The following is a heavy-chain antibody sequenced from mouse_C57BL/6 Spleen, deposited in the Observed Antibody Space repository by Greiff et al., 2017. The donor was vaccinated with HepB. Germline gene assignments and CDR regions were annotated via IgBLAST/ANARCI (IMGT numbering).Heavy chain of an antibody. V-gene: IGHV1-62-2*01. J-gene: IGHJ3*01. CDR2: FYPGSGSI. CDR3: ARHEGYYYGSSYPAWFAY. Sequence: VQLQQSGAELVKPGASVKLSCKASGYTFTEYTIHWVKQRSGQGLEWIGWFYPGSGSIKYNEKFKDKATLNADISSSQVYMGLSSLTSEDSEVYFCARHEGYYYGSSYPAWFAYWGQGTLVTVSA. CDR1: GYTFTEYT. D-gene: IGHD1-1*01.